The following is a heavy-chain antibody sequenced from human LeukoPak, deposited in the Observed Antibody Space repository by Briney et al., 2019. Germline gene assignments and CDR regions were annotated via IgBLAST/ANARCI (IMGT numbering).Heavy chain of an antibody. Sequence: GGSLRLSCAASGFTFSSYSMNWVRQAPGKGLEWVSSISSSSSYIYYADSVKGRFTISRDNSKNTLYLRMNSLRAEDTAVYYCAKATHYNSWSYGDYWGQGTLVTVSS. V-gene: IGHV3-21*04. CDR1: GFTFSSYS. J-gene: IGHJ4*02. D-gene: IGHD6-13*01. CDR3: AKATHYNSWSYGDY. CDR2: ISSSSSYI.